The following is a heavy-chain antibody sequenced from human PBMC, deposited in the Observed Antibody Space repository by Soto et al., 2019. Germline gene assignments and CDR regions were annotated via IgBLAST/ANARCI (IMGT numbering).Heavy chain of an antibody. Sequence: SETLSLTCTVSGGSISSYYWSWIRQPPGKGLEWIGYIYYSGSTNYNPSLKSRVTISVDTSKNQFSLKLSSVTAADTAVYYCERRYGGNFDYWGQGTLVTVSS. CDR3: ERRYGGNFDY. V-gene: IGHV4-59*01. CDR1: GGSISSYY. CDR2: IYYSGST. J-gene: IGHJ4*02. D-gene: IGHD3-16*01.